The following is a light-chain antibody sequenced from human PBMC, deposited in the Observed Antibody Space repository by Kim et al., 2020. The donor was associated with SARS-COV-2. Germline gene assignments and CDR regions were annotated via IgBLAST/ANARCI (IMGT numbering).Light chain of an antibody. CDR2: RAS. J-gene: IGKJ5*01. Sequence: APGERATPSCRASQSVTSNYVAWFQQRPGQAPRLLIYRASRAAPGIPDRFSGSGSGTDFTLTISRLEPEDSAVYYCQQNGNSPVTFGRGTRLEIK. CDR3: QQNGNSPVT. V-gene: IGKV3-20*01. CDR1: QSVTSNY.